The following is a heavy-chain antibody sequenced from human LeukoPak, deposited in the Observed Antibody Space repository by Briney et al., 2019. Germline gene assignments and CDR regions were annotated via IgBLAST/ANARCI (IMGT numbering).Heavy chain of an antibody. V-gene: IGHV3-74*01. CDR3: ARALSSAWGLVDC. J-gene: IGHJ4*02. CDR2: IKSDGSRL. CDR1: GFTFTTYS. Sequence: PGGSLRLSCAASGFTFTTYSMHWVRQVPGKGLVWVSRIKSDGSRLYYPDSVKGRFTISRDNAKSTLYLQMDILRAEDTAVYYCARALSSAWGLVDCWGQGTLVTVSS. D-gene: IGHD6-19*01.